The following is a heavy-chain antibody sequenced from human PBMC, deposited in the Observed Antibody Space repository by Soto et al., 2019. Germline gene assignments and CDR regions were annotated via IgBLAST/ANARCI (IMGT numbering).Heavy chain of an antibody. J-gene: IGHJ5*02. CDR3: ARFYSSSAGGWFDP. V-gene: IGHV4-61*01. CDR2: SYHTGST. CDR1: GGSVSSGYYY. Sequence: QVQLQESGPGLVKASETLSLTCTVSGGSVSSGYYYWSWIRQPPGKGLEWIGFSYHTGSTIYNPSLESRVTISVDTSKSQFFLKLTSVTAADTAVYYCARFYSSSAGGWFDPWGRGALVTVSS. D-gene: IGHD6-6*01.